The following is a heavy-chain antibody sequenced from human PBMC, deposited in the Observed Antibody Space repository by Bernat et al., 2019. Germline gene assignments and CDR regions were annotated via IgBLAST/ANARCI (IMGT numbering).Heavy chain of an antibody. D-gene: IGHD4-11*01. J-gene: IGHJ5*02. Sequence: QLQLQESGPGLVKPSETLSLTCTVSGVSISSSSYYCGWIRQPPGKGLEWIGSIYYSGSTYYSPSLKSRVTISVDTSKNQFSLKLRSVTAADTAVYYCARHLWGRIYSNYGGGWFDPWGQGILVTVSS. V-gene: IGHV4-39*01. CDR3: ARHLWGRIYSNYGGGWFDP. CDR2: IYYSGST. CDR1: GVSISSSSYY.